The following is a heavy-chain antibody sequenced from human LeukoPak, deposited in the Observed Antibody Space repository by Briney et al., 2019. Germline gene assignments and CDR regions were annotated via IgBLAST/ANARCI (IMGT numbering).Heavy chain of an antibody. CDR3: AEEVANTYPTFDY. J-gene: IGHJ4*02. D-gene: IGHD5-12*01. CDR1: GFTFSNYV. CDR2: ISGSGGST. V-gene: IGHV3-23*01. Sequence: GGSLRLSCAASGFTFSNYVMSWVRQAPGKGLEWVSSISGSGGSTYYADSVKGRFTISRDNSKNTLYLQMNSLRVEDTAVYYCAEEVANTYPTFDYWGQGTLVTVSS.